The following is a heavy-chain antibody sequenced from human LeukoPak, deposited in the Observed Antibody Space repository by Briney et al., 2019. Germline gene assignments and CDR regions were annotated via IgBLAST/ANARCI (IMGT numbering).Heavy chain of an antibody. CDR2: ISWNSGSI. Sequence: GGSLRLSCTASGFGFDAYTMHWVRQAPGKGLEWVSGISWNSGSIGYADSVKGRFTISRDNAKNSLYLQMNSLRAEDTALYYCAKGYYYDSSGYSGPYYYGMDVWGQGTTVTVSS. D-gene: IGHD3-22*01. CDR3: AKGYYYDSSGYSGPYYYGMDV. V-gene: IGHV3-9*01. J-gene: IGHJ6*02. CDR1: GFGFDAYT.